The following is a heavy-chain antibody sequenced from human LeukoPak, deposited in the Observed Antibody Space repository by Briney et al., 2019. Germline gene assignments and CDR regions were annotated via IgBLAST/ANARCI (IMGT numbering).Heavy chain of an antibody. J-gene: IGHJ3*02. CDR3: AKDAGTITMIDDDAFDI. D-gene: IGHD3-22*01. CDR2: IRYDRSNK. Sequence: GGSLRLSCAASGFTFSNYNMNWVRQAPGKGLEWVAFIRYDRSNKYYADSVKGRFTISRDNSKNTLYLQMNSLRAEDTAVYYCAKDAGTITMIDDDAFDIWGQGTMVTVSS. V-gene: IGHV3-30*02. CDR1: GFTFSNYN.